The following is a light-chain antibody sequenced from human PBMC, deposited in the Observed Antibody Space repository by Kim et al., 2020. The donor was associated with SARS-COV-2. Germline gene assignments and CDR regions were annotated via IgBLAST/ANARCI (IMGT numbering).Light chain of an antibody. CDR3: QHRSNWPA. V-gene: IGKV3-11*01. CDR1: QSVSDS. Sequence: EIVLTQSPATLSLSPGERATLSCRASQSVSDSLAWYQHKPGQSPRLLIFDASNRATGIPARFSGSGSGTDFTLTISSLEPEDFAIYYCQHRSNWPAFGGGTKVDIK. CDR2: DAS. J-gene: IGKJ4*01.